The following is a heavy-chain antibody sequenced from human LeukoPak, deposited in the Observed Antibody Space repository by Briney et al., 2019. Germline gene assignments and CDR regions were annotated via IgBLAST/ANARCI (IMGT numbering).Heavy chain of an antibody. Sequence: PSETLSLTCSVSGGSIDRNYWTWIRQPPGKGLEWIGLIYYSGSANYNAFLKSRVTISEDKSKIQIYLTMTSVTAADTAVYYCARVDSGRSGVYYFDFWGQGTLVIVSS. V-gene: IGHV4-59*01. J-gene: IGHJ4*02. CDR3: ARVDSGRSGVYYFDF. CDR2: IYYSGSA. CDR1: GGSIDRNY. D-gene: IGHD6-19*01.